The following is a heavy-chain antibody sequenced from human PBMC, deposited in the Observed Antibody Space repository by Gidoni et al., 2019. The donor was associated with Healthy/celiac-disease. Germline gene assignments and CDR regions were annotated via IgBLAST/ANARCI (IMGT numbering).Heavy chain of an antibody. CDR2: ISYDGSNK. CDR3: ATRKFNWNDY. CDR1: GFTFSSYG. J-gene: IGHJ4*02. Sequence: QVQLVASGGGVVQPGRSLRPSCAASGFTFSSYGMHWVRQAPGKGLEWVAVISYDGSNKYYADSVKGRFTISRDNSKNTLYLQMNSLRAEDTAVYYCATRKFNWNDYWGQGTLVTVSS. D-gene: IGHD1-1*01. V-gene: IGHV3-30*03.